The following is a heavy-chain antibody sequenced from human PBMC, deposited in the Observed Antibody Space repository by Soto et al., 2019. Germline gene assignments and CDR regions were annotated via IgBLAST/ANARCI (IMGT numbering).Heavy chain of an antibody. CDR1: GFTFSNAW. V-gene: IGHV3-15*01. Sequence: PGGSLRLSCAASGFTFSNAWMSWVRQAPGKGLEWVGRIKSKADGGTTDYAAPVKGRFTISRDDSKNTLYLQMNSLKTEDTAVYYCTTDYYDSSGYYLFYYWGQGTLVTVSS. J-gene: IGHJ4*02. CDR3: TTDYYDSSGYYLFYY. CDR2: IKSKADGGTT. D-gene: IGHD3-22*01.